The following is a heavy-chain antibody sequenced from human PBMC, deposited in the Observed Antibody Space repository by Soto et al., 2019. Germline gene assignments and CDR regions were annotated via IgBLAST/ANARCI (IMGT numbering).Heavy chain of an antibody. CDR3: RGEVVVTFSDFVI. V-gene: IGHV3-30*03. J-gene: IGHJ3*02. CDR1: GFTFSSYG. CDR2: ISYDGSNK. D-gene: IGHD3-22*01. Sequence: PGRSRRLSCAASGFTFSSYGMHWARQAPGKGLEWVAVISYDGSNKYYADSVRGRFTISRDNSKSTLYLQMNSLRAEDTAVYYCRGEVVVTFSDFVIWGQGTMVTV.